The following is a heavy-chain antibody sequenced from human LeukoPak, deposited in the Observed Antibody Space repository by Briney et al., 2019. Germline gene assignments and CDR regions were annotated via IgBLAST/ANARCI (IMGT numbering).Heavy chain of an antibody. V-gene: IGHV4-59*01. CDR2: IYYSGST. CDR3: AVGRDGYNYY. D-gene: IGHD5-24*01. CDR1: GGSISSDY. J-gene: IGHJ4*02. Sequence: SETLSLTCTVSGGSISSDYWSWIRQPPGKGLEWFGYIYYSGSTDYNPSLQSRVTISVDPSKNQFSRNLRSVTPADTAVYYCAVGRDGYNYYWGQGTLVTVSS.